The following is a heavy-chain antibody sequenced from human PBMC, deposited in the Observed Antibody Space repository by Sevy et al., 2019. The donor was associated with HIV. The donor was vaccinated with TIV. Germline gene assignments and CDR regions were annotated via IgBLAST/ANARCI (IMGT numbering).Heavy chain of an antibody. Sequence: GGSLRLSCAASGFSFSNYAISWVRQAPGKGLEWVSVITSDGYSTYYADSVKGRFTISRDNSKNTVFLQMNSLRAEDTVVYYCAKEKHYDSSYAMDVWGQGTTVTVSS. D-gene: IGHD3-22*01. J-gene: IGHJ6*02. CDR3: AKEKHYDSSYAMDV. V-gene: IGHV3-23*01. CDR2: ITSDGYST. CDR1: GFSFSNYA.